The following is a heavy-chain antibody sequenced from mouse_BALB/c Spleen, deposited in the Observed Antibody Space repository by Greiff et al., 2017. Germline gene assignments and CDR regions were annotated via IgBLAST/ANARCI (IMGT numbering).Heavy chain of an antibody. D-gene: IGHD1-1*01. CDR1: GYTFTSYV. V-gene: IGHV1-14*01. Sequence: EVQLQQSGPELVKPGASVKMSCKASGYTFTSYVMHWVKQKPGQGLEWIGYINPYNDGTKYNEKFKGKATLTSDKSSSTAYMELSSLTSEDSAVYYCASPLYYGSSYWYFDVWGAGTTVTVTS. CDR2: INPYNDGT. J-gene: IGHJ1*01. CDR3: ASPLYYGSSYWYFDV.